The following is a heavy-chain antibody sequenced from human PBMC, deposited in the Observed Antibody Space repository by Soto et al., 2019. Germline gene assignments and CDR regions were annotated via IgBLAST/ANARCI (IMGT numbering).Heavy chain of an antibody. V-gene: IGHV1-69*01. D-gene: IGHD1-20*01. J-gene: IGHJ5*02. CDR3: ARMTGMKGWFDP. Sequence: QVQLVQSGAEVKKPGSSVKVSCKASGGTFSSYAISWVRQAPGQGVERMGGVIPIFGTANYAQKFQGRFTMTADEPKSTDYMELGSLTSEDTAVDYCARMTGMKGWFDPWGQETLVTVSS. CDR1: GGTFSSYA. CDR2: VIPIFGTA.